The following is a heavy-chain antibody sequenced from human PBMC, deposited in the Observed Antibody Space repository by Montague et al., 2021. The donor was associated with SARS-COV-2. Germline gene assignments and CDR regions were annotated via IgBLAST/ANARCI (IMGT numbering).Heavy chain of an antibody. Sequence: SLRLSCAVSGFTFSSYAMSRVRQAPGKGLEWVSVISGSGGSTYYADSVKGRFTISRDNSKNTLYLQMNSLRAEDTAVYYCAKGLSSGSYYSSYFDYWGQGTLVTVSS. D-gene: IGHD3-10*01. V-gene: IGHV3-23*01. CDR1: GFTFSSYA. CDR2: ISGSGGST. CDR3: AKGLSSGSYYSSYFDY. J-gene: IGHJ4*02.